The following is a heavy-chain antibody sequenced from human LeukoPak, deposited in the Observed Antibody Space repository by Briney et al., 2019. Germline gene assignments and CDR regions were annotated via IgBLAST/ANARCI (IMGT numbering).Heavy chain of an antibody. CDR1: GYTFTTYG. D-gene: IGHD6-19*01. J-gene: IGHJ5*02. CDR3: ARSTGWYSWFDP. V-gene: IGHV1-8*01. Sequence: GASVKVSCKASGYTFTTYGINWVRQAIGQGLEWMGWMDPNKGDTGYVQKFQGRVTMTRNISINTAYLELSSLTSDDTAVYYCARSTGWYSWFDPWGQGTLVTVSS. CDR2: MDPNKGDT.